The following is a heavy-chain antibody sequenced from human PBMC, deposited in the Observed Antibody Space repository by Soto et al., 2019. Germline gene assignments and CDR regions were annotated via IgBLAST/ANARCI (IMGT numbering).Heavy chain of an antibody. V-gene: IGHV3-23*01. CDR3: AKAISGYNDPLDH. D-gene: IGHD1-20*01. CDR2: ISGSGGST. J-gene: IGHJ4*02. CDR1: GFTFSSYA. Sequence: GGSLRLSCAASGFTFSSYAMNWVRQAPGKGLEWVSVISGSGGSTYYADSVKGRFTISRDNSKNTLYVQMNSLRAEDTAVYYCAKAISGYNDPLDHCGQGTRVTVSS.